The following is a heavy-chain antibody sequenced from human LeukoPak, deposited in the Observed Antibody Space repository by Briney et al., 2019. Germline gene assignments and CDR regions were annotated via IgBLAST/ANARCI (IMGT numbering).Heavy chain of an antibody. D-gene: IGHD1-26*01. Sequence: PGGSLRLSCAASGFTFSNAWMSWVRQAPGKGLEWVGRIKSKTDGGTTDYAAPVKGRLTISRDDSKNTLYLQMNSLKTEDTAVYYCTTDGGGSYSGEYYYYGMDVWGQGTTVTVSS. CDR2: IKSKTDGGTT. J-gene: IGHJ6*02. CDR1: GFTFSNAW. CDR3: TTDGGGSYSGEYYYYGMDV. V-gene: IGHV3-15*01.